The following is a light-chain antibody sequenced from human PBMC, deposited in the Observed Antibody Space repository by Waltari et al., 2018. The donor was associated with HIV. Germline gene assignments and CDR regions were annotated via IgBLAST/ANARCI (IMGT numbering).Light chain of an antibody. Sequence: DIVLTQSPVSLPVTPGEAASISCGSSHSLLHGNGNQYLDWYLQRPGQPPQLLIYLGANRASGVPDKFSGSGSGTNFTLKISKVEADDVGIYYCKQALQTPRTFGGGTKVEIK. J-gene: IGKJ4*01. CDR3: KQALQTPRT. CDR1: HSLLHGNGNQY. CDR2: LGA. V-gene: IGKV2-28*01.